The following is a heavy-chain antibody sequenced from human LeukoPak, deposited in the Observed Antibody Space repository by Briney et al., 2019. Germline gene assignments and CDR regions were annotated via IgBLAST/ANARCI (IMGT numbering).Heavy chain of an antibody. CDR1: GGSISSYY. CDR2: IYTSGST. J-gene: IGHJ6*03. D-gene: IGHD2-15*01. Sequence: SETLSLTCTVSGGSISSYYWSWIRQPPGKGLEWIGYIYTSGSTNYNPSLKSRVTISVDTSKNQFSLKLSSVAAADTAVYYCARSGGGVGFGNYMDVWGKGTTVTVSS. CDR3: ARSGGGVGFGNYMDV. V-gene: IGHV4-4*09.